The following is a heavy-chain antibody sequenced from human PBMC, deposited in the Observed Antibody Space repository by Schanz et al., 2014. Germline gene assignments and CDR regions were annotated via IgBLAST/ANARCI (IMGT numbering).Heavy chain of an antibody. Sequence: QVQLVESGGGVVQPGGSLRLSCRASGFTFNSYGMHWVRQAPGKGLEWVAFIWYDGSNKYYADSVKGRFTISRDNSKNTLYVQMNSLRAEDTAVYYCAKSMYSTSWAFDFWGQGAQVTVSS. CDR3: AKSMYSTSWAFDF. J-gene: IGHJ4*02. V-gene: IGHV3-30*02. D-gene: IGHD2-2*01. CDR1: GFTFNSYG. CDR2: IWYDGSNK.